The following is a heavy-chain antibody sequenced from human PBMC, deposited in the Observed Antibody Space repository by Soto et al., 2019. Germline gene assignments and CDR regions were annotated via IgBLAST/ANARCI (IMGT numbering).Heavy chain of an antibody. CDR3: AHSPASRVYYRH. Sequence: SGPTLVNPTQTLTLTCVFSGFSLNTGGVTVGWIRQPPGKALEWVALIYWDDGKRYSPSLKSRLTITKETSRNQVVLTMTNVDPEDTATYFCAHSPASRVYYRHWGEVTLVTV. D-gene: IGHD3-22*01. V-gene: IGHV2-5*02. CDR2: IYWDDGK. J-gene: IGHJ1*01. CDR1: GFSLNTGGVT.